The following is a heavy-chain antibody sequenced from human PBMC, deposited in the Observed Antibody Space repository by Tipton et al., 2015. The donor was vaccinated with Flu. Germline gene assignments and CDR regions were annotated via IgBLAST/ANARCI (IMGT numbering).Heavy chain of an antibody. CDR1: GYSMSTGYY. CDR3: SRSTYYYGSGSSDY. CDR2: ISHSGST. V-gene: IGHV4-38-2*01. J-gene: IGHJ4*02. D-gene: IGHD3-10*01. Sequence: LRLSCAVSGYSMSTGYYWGWIRQPPGKGLEWIGSISHSGSTYYKPSLKSRVTISLDTFQNQFSLNLNSVTAADTAVYYCSRSTYYYGSGSSDYWGQGTLVTVPS.